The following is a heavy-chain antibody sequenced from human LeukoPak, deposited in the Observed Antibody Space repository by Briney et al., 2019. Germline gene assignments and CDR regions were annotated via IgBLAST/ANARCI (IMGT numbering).Heavy chain of an antibody. J-gene: IGHJ6*03. V-gene: IGHV3-21*01. CDR1: GFTCSSYS. D-gene: IGHD2-2*01. CDR2: ISGSSSYI. CDR3: ARSRYCSSPSCYYPDYYYYYMDV. Sequence: GGSLRLSCAASGFTCSSYSMNWVRQAPGKGLEWVSSISGSSSYIYYADSVKGRFTISRDNAKNSLYLQMNSLRAEDTAVYYCARSRYCSSPSCYYPDYYYYYMDVWGKGTTVTISS.